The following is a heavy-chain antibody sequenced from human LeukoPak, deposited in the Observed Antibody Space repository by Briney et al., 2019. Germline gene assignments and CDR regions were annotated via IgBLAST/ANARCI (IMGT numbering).Heavy chain of an antibody. CDR3: ATHGSSSPWDWFDP. D-gene: IGHD6-13*01. J-gene: IGHJ5*02. CDR2: IYTSGST. CDR1: GGSISSYY. Sequence: SETLSLTCTVSGGSISSYYWSWIRQPPGKGLEWIGYIYTSGSTNYNTSLKSRVTISVDTSKNQFSLKLSSVTAADTAVYYCATHGSSSPWDWFDPGGQGTLSPSPQ. V-gene: IGHV4-4*09.